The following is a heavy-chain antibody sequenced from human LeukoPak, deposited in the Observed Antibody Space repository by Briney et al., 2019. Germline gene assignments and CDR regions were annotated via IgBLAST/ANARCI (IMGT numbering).Heavy chain of an antibody. V-gene: IGHV4-59*12. Sequence: PSETLSLTCTVSSDSISSYYWSWIRQPPGKGLEWIGYIYYSGSTKYHPSLKSRVTISVDTSKNQFSLNLSSVTAADTAVYYCARGYGYFDYWGQGTLVTVSS. CDR3: ARGYGYFDY. J-gene: IGHJ4*02. CDR2: IYYSGST. D-gene: IGHD3-16*01. CDR1: SDSISSYY.